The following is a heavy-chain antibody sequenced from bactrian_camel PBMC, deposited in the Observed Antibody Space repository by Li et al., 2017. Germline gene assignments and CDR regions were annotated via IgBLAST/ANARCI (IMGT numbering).Heavy chain of an antibody. J-gene: IGHJ4*01. CDR2: IDSSTGDT. Sequence: HVQLVESGGGSVQAGGSLTLSCAYASSSNCMGWFRQAPGQEREGVATIDSSTGDTWSADSVRGRFTISRDDSKNTLYLQLNNVRSDDTATYYCGVLRYEDGFWDQGTQVTVS. CDR1: SSSNC. V-gene: IGHV3S54*01. D-gene: IGHD1*01. CDR3: GVLRYEDGF.